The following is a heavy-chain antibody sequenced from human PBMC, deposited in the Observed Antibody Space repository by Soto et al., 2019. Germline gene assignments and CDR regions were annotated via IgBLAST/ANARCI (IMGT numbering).Heavy chain of an antibody. D-gene: IGHD3-22*01. CDR2: ISAYNGNT. CDR3: ARDRITMIVVANDAFDI. Sequence: GASVKVSCKASGYTFTSYGISWVRQAPGQGLEWMGWISAYNGNTNYAQKLQGRVTMTTGTSTSTAYMELRSLRSDDTAVYYRARDRITMIVVANDAFDIWRQGTMVTVSS. J-gene: IGHJ3*02. CDR1: GYTFTSYG. V-gene: IGHV1-18*04.